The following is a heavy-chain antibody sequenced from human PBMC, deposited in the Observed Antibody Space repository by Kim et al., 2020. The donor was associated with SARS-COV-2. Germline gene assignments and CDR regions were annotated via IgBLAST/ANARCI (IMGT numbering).Heavy chain of an antibody. D-gene: IGHD3-22*01. CDR3: AKPTYDSSGYHY. V-gene: IGHV3-30*18. J-gene: IGHJ4*02. CDR1: GFTFSSYG. CDR2: ISYDGSNK. Sequence: GGSLRLSCAASGFTFSSYGMHWVRQAPGKGLEWVAVISYDGSNKYYADSVKGRFTISRDNSKNTLYLRMNSLIAEDTAVYYCAKPTYDSSGYHYWGQGT.